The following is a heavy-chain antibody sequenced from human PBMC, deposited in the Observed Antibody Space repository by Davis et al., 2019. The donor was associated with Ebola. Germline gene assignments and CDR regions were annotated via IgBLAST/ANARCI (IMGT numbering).Heavy chain of an antibody. CDR3: ARSYDDY. J-gene: IGHJ4*02. CDR1: GFTFSSYW. D-gene: IGHD1-26*01. V-gene: IGHV3-30*03. CDR2: ISYDGSNK. Sequence: GSLRLSCAASGFTFSSYWMHWVRQAPGKGLEWVAVISYDGSNKYYADSVKGRFTISRDNAKNTLYLQMNSLRAEDTAVYYCARSYDDYWGQGTLVTVSS.